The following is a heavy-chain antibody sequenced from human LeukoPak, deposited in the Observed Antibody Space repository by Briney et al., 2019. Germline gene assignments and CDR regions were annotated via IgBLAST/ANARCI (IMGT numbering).Heavy chain of an antibody. V-gene: IGHV4-38-2*02. Sequence: SETLSLTCTVSGYSISSGYYWGWIRQPPGKGLEWIGSIYHSGSTYYNPSLKSRVTISVDTSKNQFSLKLSSVTAADTAVYYCARGSYTMVRGLPLTKFDYWGQGTLVTVSS. D-gene: IGHD3-10*01. CDR2: IYHSGST. CDR3: ARGSYTMVRGLPLTKFDY. J-gene: IGHJ4*02. CDR1: GYSISSGYY.